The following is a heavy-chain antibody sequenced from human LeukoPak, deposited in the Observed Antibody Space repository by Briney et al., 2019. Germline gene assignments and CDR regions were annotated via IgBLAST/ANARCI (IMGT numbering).Heavy chain of an antibody. CDR3: ARAGGYDHGYDAFDI. CDR1: GGSISSSSYY. J-gene: IGHJ3*02. D-gene: IGHD5-12*01. V-gene: IGHV4-39*07. Sequence: KPSETLSLTCTVSGGSISSSSYYWGWIRQPPGKGLEWIGSIYYSGSTYYNPSLKSRVTISVDTSKNQFSLKLSSVTAADTAVYYCARAGGYDHGYDAFDIWGQGTMVTVSS. CDR2: IYYSGST.